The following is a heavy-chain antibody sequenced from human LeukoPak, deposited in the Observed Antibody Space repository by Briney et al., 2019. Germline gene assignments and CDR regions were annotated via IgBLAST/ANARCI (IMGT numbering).Heavy chain of an antibody. CDR1: GGSISSSSHY. Sequence: NPSEALSLTCAVSGGSISSSSHYWGWIRQPPGKGLEWIGSIYYSGSTYYNPSLKSRVTISVDTSKNQFSLKLSSVTAADTAVYYCARVGYSSSVIDYWGQGTLVTVSS. CDR3: ARVGYSSSVIDY. D-gene: IGHD6-6*01. CDR2: IYYSGST. V-gene: IGHV4-39*07. J-gene: IGHJ4*02.